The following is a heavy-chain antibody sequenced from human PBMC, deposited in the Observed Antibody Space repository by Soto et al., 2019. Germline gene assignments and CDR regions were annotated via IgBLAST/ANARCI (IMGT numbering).Heavy chain of an antibody. CDR3: ARDNWHFFYYYGMAA. D-gene: IGHD1-7*01. J-gene: IGHJ6*02. Sequence: XASLSLTCTVCGGSISGYYWSWFRQPPGKGLEWIGYIYYSVSTNYNPSLKSRVTISVDTSKNQFSLKLSSVTAADSAVDYCARDNWHFFYYYGMAAWGHETTVTSP. CDR2: IYYSVST. CDR1: GGSISGYY. V-gene: IGHV4-59*01.